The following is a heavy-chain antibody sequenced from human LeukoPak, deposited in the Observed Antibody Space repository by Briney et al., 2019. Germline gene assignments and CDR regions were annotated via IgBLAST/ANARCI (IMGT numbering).Heavy chain of an antibody. CDR3: TSDLYSSSFVDWFDP. CDR2: IRSKAYGGTT. CDR1: GFTFGDYA. Sequence: GGSLRLSCTASGFTFGDYAMSWFRQAPGTGLEWVGFIRSKAYGGTTEYAASVKGRFTISRDDSKSIAYLQMNSLKTEDTAVYYCTSDLYSSSFVDWFDPWGQGTLVTVSS. V-gene: IGHV3-49*03. D-gene: IGHD6-6*01. J-gene: IGHJ5*02.